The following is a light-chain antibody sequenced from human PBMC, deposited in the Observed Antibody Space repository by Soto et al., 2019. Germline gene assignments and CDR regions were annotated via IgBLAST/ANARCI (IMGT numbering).Light chain of an antibody. CDR3: SSYAGGIKWV. Sequence: QSVLTQPPSASGPPGQSVTISCTGTSGDVGGYNFVSWYQQHPGKAPKFMIYEVSKRPSGVPDRFSGSKSGNTASLTVSGLQAEDEADYYCSSYAGGIKWVFGGGTKLTVL. J-gene: IGLJ3*02. CDR1: SGDVGGYNF. CDR2: EVS. V-gene: IGLV2-8*01.